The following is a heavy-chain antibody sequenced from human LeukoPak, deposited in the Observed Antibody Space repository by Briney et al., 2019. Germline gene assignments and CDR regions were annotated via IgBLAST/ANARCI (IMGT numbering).Heavy chain of an antibody. CDR1: ANIFTAYN. CDR2: IRPELGDV. J-gene: IGHJ5*02. D-gene: IGHD1-14*01. CDR3: ATDTPDRA. Sequence: ASVKISCKASANIFTAYNVYCMRQAPGQGLESLARIRPELGDVQSVQKFQGRVSLSWDTSLITACMHLSSVNAADTGRYYCATDTPDRAWGQGTLVTVSS. V-gene: IGHV1-2*05.